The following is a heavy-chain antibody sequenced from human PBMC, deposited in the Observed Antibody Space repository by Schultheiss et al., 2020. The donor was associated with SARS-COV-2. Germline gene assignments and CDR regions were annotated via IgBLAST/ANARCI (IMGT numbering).Heavy chain of an antibody. CDR3: ARGLVYYDILTGYYPVAFDI. J-gene: IGHJ3*02. V-gene: IGHV4-31*03. CDR1: GGSISSGGYY. D-gene: IGHD3-9*01. CDR2: IYYSGST. Sequence: SQTLSLTCTVSGGSISSGGYYWSWIRQHPGKGLEWIGYIYYSGSTNYNPSLKSRVTISVDTSKNQFSLKLSSVTAADTAVYYCARGLVYYDILTGYYPVAFDIWGQGTMVTVSS.